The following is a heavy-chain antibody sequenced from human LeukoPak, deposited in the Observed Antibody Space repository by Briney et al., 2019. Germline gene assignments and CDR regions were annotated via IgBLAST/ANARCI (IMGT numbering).Heavy chain of an antibody. CDR2: ISGSGGST. J-gene: IGHJ3*02. CDR1: GFTFSSYA. CDR3: ATEVVVVVTAKFAFDI. Sequence: GGSLRLSCAASGFTFSSYAMSWVRQAPGKGLEWVSGISGSGGSTYYADSVKGRFTISRDNSKNTLYLQMNSLRAEDTAVYYCATEVVVVVTAKFAFDIWGQGTMVTVSS. V-gene: IGHV3-23*01. D-gene: IGHD2-21*02.